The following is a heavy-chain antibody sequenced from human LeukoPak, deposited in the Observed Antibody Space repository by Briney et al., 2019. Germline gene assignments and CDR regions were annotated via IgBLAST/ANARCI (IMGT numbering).Heavy chain of an antibody. CDR1: GWSFNDYY. Sequence: PSETQSLICAVYGWSFNDYYWNWIRQPPGKGLEWIGEINARGDTNFNPSLKSRVTISVDTSKSQFSLRLTSMIAADTAVYYCARGQVPAARGYNWFDPWGQGTLVTVSS. CDR3: ARGQVPAARGYNWFDP. J-gene: IGHJ5*02. V-gene: IGHV4-34*01. D-gene: IGHD2-2*01. CDR2: INARGDT.